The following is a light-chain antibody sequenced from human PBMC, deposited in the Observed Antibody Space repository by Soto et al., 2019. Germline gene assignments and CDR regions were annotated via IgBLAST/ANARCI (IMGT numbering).Light chain of an antibody. Sequence: DREMTQSPSTLSASGGDTVTITCRASHSISSRWACNQQKPGKAPKLLIYKASKLESGAPSRFSGTGFGTEFSLTISSLEGDDVATYYCQQYKPYYSVGGGTTVVIK. V-gene: IGKV1-5*03. CDR2: KAS. J-gene: IGKJ4*01. CDR3: QQYKPYYS. CDR1: HSISSR.